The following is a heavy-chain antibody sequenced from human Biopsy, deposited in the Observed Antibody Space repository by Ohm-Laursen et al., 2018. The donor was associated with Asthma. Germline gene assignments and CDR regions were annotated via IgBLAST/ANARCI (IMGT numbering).Heavy chain of an antibody. CDR3: ARKAGSCISRTCFSLDF. J-gene: IGHJ4*01. CDR2: INSVFGTT. Sequence: SVKVSCKSLGGTFNTYVIGWVRQAPGQGLEWMGGINSVFGTTTYPQKFQDRVTITADDSTSTVYMELSSLRSEDTAVYYCARKAGSCISRTCFSLDFWGQGTLV. V-gene: IGHV1-69*13. CDR1: GGTFNTYV. D-gene: IGHD2-2*01.